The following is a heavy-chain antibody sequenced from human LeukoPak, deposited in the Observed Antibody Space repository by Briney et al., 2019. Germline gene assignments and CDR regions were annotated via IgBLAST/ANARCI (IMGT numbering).Heavy chain of an antibody. CDR3: ARRAMGPTFFDY. J-gene: IGHJ4*02. D-gene: IGHD1-26*01. Sequence: PSETLPLTCTVSGGSISSYYWSWIRQPPGKGLEWIGYIYYSGSTNYNPSLKSRVAISVDTSKNQFSLKLSSVTAADTAVYYCARRAMGPTFFDYWGQGTLVTVSS. CDR2: IYYSGST. CDR1: GGSISSYY. V-gene: IGHV4-59*01.